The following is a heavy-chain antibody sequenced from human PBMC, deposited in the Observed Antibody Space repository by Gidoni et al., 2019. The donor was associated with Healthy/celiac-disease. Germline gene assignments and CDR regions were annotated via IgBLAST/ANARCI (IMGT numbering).Heavy chain of an antibody. CDR2: IWYDGSNK. Sequence: QVQLVASGGGVVQPGRSLRLSCAASGFTFRSHGSNWVRQAPGKGLEWVVVIWYDGSNKYYADSVKGRFTISRDNSKNTLYLQMNSLRAEDTAVYYCARDLGHYGSGMGAWFDPWGQGTLVTVSS. V-gene: IGHV3-33*01. D-gene: IGHD3-10*01. CDR1: GFTFRSHG. CDR3: ARDLGHYGSGMGAWFDP. J-gene: IGHJ5*02.